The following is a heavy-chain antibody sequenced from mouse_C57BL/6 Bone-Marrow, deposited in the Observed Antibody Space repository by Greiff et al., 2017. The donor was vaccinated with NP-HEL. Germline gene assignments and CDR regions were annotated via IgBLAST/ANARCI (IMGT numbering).Heavy chain of an antibody. V-gene: IGHV1-81*01. J-gene: IGHJ2*01. CDR2: IYPRSGNT. Sequence: VMLVESGAELARPGASVKLSCKASGYTFTSYGISWVKQRTGQGLEWIGEIYPRSGNTYYNEKFKGKATLTADKSSSTAYMELRSLTSEDSAVYFCARGIITTVVATDYWGQGTTLTVSS. CDR1: GYTFTSYG. CDR3: ARGIITTVVATDY. D-gene: IGHD1-1*01.